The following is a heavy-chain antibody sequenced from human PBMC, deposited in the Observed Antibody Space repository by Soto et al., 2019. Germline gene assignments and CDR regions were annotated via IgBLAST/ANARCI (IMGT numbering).Heavy chain of an antibody. V-gene: IGHV4-34*01. CDR1: GGSFSGYY. CDR3: ARDTYYDILTGLGGAFDI. Sequence: QVQLQQWGAGLLKPSETLSLTCAVYGGSFSGYYWSWIRQPPGKGLEWIGEINHSGSTNYNPSLKSRVTISVDTSKNQFSLKLSSVTAADTAVYYCARDTYYDILTGLGGAFDIWAKGQWSPSLQ. D-gene: IGHD3-9*01. CDR2: INHSGST. J-gene: IGHJ3*02.